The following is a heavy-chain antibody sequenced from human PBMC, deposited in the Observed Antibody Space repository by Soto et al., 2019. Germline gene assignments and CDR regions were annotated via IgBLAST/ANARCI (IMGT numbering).Heavy chain of an antibody. D-gene: IGHD3-3*01. CDR1: GFTFSSYA. Sequence: QVQLVESGGGVVQPGRSLRLSCAASGFTFSSYAMHWVRQAPGKGLEWVAVISYDGSNKYYADSVKGRFTISRDNSKNTLYLQMNSLRAQDTAVYYCARDPTDGGSLQWLLSYWGQGTLVTVSS. CDR3: ARDPTDGGSLQWLLSY. CDR2: ISYDGSNK. J-gene: IGHJ4*02. V-gene: IGHV3-30-3*01.